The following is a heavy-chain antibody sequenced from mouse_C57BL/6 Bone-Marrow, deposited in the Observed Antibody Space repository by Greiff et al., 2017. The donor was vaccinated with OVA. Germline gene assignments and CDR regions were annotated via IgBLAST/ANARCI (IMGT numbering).Heavy chain of an antibody. J-gene: IGHJ2*01. D-gene: IGHD1-1*01. CDR3: ARDITTVVRYYFDY. CDR1: GYTFTSYG. V-gene: IGHV1-81*01. CDR2: IYPRSGNT. Sequence: VQGVESGAELARPGASVKLSCKASGYTFTSYGISWVKQRTGQGLEWIGEIYPRSGNTYYNEKFKGKATLTADKSSSTAYMELRSLTSEDSAVYFCARDITTVVRYYFDYWGQGTTLTVSS.